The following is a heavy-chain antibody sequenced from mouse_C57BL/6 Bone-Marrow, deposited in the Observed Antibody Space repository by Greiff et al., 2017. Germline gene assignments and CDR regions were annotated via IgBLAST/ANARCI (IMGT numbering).Heavy chain of an antibody. D-gene: IGHD1-1*01. J-gene: IGHJ2*01. Sequence: EVQVVESGGDLVKPGGSLKLSCAASGFTFSSYGMSWVRQTPDKRLEWVATISSGGSYTYYPDSVKGRFTISRDNAKNTLYLQMSSLKSEDTAMYYCASHYGSSPYYFDYWGQGTTLTVSS. V-gene: IGHV5-6*01. CDR3: ASHYGSSPYYFDY. CDR1: GFTFSSYG. CDR2: ISSGGSYT.